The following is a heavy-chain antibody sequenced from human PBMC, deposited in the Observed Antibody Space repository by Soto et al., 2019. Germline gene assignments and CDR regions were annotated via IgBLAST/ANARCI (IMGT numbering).Heavy chain of an antibody. D-gene: IGHD2-2*01. CDR3: ATDCSSTSCYAGFDY. CDR1: GFTFSSYS. V-gene: IGHV3-21*01. CDR2: ISSSSSYI. J-gene: IGHJ4*02. Sequence: EVQLVESGGGLVKPGGSLRLSCAASGFTFSSYSMNWVRQAPGKGLEWVSSISSSSSYIYYADSVKGRFTISRDNAKNSLSLQMNSLRAEDTAVYYCATDCSSTSCYAGFDYWGQGTLVTVSS.